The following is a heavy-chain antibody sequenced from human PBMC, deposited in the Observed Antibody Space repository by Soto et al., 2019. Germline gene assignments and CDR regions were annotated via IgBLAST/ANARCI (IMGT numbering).Heavy chain of an antibody. CDR2: ISPDGSVT. CDR3: ARGINYAMDV. Sequence: GSLRLSCAASGSTVSGHWMHWVRQEPGRGLVWVSLISPDGSVTTYADSVKGRFTISRDNAKNTLTLQMNSLRAEDTAVYYCARGINYAMDVWGQGTTVTVSS. J-gene: IGHJ6*02. CDR1: GSTVSGHW. V-gene: IGHV3-74*01.